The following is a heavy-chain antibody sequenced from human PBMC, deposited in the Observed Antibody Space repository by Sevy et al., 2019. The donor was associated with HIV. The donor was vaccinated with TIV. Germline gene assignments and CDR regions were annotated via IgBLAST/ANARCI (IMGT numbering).Heavy chain of an antibody. CDR3: AKDKGYCTNGVCYTSYYCYGMDV. D-gene: IGHD2-8*01. Sequence: GGSLRLSCAASGFTFDDYAMHWVRQAPGKGLEWVSGISWNSGSIGYADSVKGRFTISRDNAKNSLYLQMNSLRAEDTALYYCAKDKGYCTNGVCYTSYYCYGMDVWGQGTTVTVSS. J-gene: IGHJ6*02. CDR2: ISWNSGSI. V-gene: IGHV3-9*01. CDR1: GFTFDDYA.